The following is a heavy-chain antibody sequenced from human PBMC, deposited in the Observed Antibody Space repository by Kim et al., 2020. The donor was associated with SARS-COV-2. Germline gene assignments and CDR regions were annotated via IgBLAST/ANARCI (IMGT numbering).Heavy chain of an antibody. J-gene: IGHJ4*02. V-gene: IGHV3-74*01. CDR2: IHSDGRRP. CDR3: ARTIESSEVRGFDY. Sequence: GGSLRLSCTASGFTFTDFWMHWVRQAPGKGLVWVSRIHSDGRRPSYADSVKGRFTISRDNAQNTVYLQMNSLRAEDTALYYCARTIESSEVRGFDYWGQGTLVTVSS. CDR1: GFTFTDFW. D-gene: IGHD3-10*01.